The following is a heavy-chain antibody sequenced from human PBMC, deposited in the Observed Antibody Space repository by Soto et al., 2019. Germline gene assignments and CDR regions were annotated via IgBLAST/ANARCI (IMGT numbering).Heavy chain of an antibody. CDR2: ISSSSSYI. V-gene: IGHV3-21*01. CDR1: GFTFSSYS. D-gene: IGHD6-19*01. J-gene: IGHJ1*01. Sequence: GGSLRLSCAASGFTFSSYSMNWVRQAPGKGLEWVSSISSSSSYIYYADSVKGRFTISRDNAKNSLYLQMNSLRAEDTAVYYCARDRAVTGYSSCWNAEYFQHWGQGTLVTVSS. CDR3: ARDRAVTGYSSCWNAEYFQH.